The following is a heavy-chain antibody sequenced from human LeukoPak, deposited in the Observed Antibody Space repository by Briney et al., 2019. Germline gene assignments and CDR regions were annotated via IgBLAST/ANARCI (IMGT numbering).Heavy chain of an antibody. Sequence: GESLKISCKASGYSFTSYWISWVRQMRGKGEEWMGMIDPSDSYTNYSPSFQDPVTISADKSISTAYLQWSSLKASDTAMYYCARIFGDTAMVRDYYYGMDVWGKGTTVTVSS. D-gene: IGHD5-18*01. V-gene: IGHV5-10-1*01. CDR1: GYSFTSYW. CDR3: ARIFGDTAMVRDYYYGMDV. CDR2: IDPSDSYT. J-gene: IGHJ6*04.